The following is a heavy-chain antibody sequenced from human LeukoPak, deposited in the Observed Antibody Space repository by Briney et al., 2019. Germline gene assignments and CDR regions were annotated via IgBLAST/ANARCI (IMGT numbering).Heavy chain of an antibody. Sequence: PGGSLRLSCAASGFTFSSYGMHWVRQAPGKGLEWVAFIRYDGSNKYYADSVKGRFTISRDNSKNTLYLQMNSLRAEDTAVYYCAKVDYGSGSYYREYYFDYWGQGTLVTVSS. CDR2: IRYDGSNK. J-gene: IGHJ4*02. CDR3: AKVDYGSGSYYREYYFDY. CDR1: GFTFSSYG. D-gene: IGHD3-10*01. V-gene: IGHV3-30*02.